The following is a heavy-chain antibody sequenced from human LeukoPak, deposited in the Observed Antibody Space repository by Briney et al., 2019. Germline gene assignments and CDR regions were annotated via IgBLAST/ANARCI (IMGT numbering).Heavy chain of an antibody. CDR1: GFTFSSYD. CDR2: ISYDGNNK. D-gene: IGHD1-1*01. V-gene: IGHV3-30*18. J-gene: IGHJ4*02. Sequence: PGGSLRLSCAASGFTFSSYDMHWVRQAPGKGLEWVAIISYDGNNKYYADSVKGRFTISRDISKNTLYLQMNTLRVEDTAVYYCAKRNGFWGQGTLVTVSS. CDR3: AKRNGF.